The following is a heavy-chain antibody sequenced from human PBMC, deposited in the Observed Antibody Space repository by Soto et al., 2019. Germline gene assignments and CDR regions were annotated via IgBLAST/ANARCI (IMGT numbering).Heavy chain of an antibody. J-gene: IGHJ4*02. CDR1: GFVFKDSS. CDR3: TRLISAAQDY. Sequence: VLLEECGGGLVQPGRSLKLSCAASGFVFKDSSIHWVRQASGKGLEWVGRIRDRAYNYATAYAASVEGRFTISRDDSDNTAYLHMSSLKTEDTAIYYCTRLISAAQDYWGQGTLVTVSS. D-gene: IGHD3-10*01. V-gene: IGHV3-73*01. CDR2: IRDRAYNYAT.